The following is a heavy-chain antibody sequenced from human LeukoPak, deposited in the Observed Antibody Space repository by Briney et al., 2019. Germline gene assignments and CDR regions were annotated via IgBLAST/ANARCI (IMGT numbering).Heavy chain of an antibody. CDR1: GYSISSGYF. CDR2: IYHSVTT. D-gene: IGHD2-21*02. Sequence: SETLSLTCTVSGYSISSGYFWGWMRQPPGKGLEWIGSIYHSVTTHYNPSLKSRVTISLDTSKNQFSLKLSSVTAADTAVYYCARALVVTAILPTHAFDIWGQGTMVTVSS. CDR3: ARALVVTAILPTHAFDI. V-gene: IGHV4-38-2*02. J-gene: IGHJ3*02.